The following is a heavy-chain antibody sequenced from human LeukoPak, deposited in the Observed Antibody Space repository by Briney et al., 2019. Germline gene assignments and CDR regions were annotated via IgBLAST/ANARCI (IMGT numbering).Heavy chain of an antibody. J-gene: IGHJ4*02. CDR3: AKRAGGYYFDY. CDR1: GFTFSSYS. V-gene: IGHV3-48*01. D-gene: IGHD3-10*01. Sequence: GGSLRLSCAASGFTFSSYSMNWVRQAPGKGLEWVSYISSSSSIIYYADSVKGRFTISRDNAKNSLYLQMNSLRAEDTAVYYCAKRAGGYYFDYWGQGTLVTVSS. CDR2: ISSSSSII.